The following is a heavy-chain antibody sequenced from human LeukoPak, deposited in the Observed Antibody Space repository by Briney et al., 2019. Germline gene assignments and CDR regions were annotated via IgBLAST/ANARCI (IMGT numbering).Heavy chain of an antibody. CDR3: ARVPPGGGYGEREFFDY. Sequence: ASVKVSCKTSGYTFTSYYMHWVRQAPGQGLEWMGWISAYNGNTNYAQKLQGRVTMTTDTSTSTAYMELRSLRSDDTAVYYCARVPPGGGYGEREFFDYWGQGTLVTVSS. CDR1: GYTFTSYY. D-gene: IGHD4-17*01. J-gene: IGHJ4*02. CDR2: ISAYNGNT. V-gene: IGHV1-18*04.